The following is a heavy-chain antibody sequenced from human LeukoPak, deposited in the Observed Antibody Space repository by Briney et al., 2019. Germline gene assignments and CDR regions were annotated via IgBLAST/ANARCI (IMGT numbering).Heavy chain of an antibody. CDR2: IKSDGGT. J-gene: IGHJ1*01. Sequence: GGSLRLSCAAFGFTFSTYWMHWVRHAPGKGLVWVSRIKSDGGTNYADSVKGRFTISRDNAQKTVSLQMNSLRPEDTGVYYCARAPSEIGGYYPEYFRHWGQGTLVTVSS. CDR1: GFTFSTYW. D-gene: IGHD3-22*01. V-gene: IGHV3-74*01. CDR3: ARAPSEIGGYYPEYFRH.